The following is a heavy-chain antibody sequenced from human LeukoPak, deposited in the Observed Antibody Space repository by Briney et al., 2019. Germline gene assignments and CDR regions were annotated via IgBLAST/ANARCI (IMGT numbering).Heavy chain of an antibody. J-gene: IGHJ4*02. Sequence: SETLSLTCTVSGGSISSYYWTWIRQPPGKGLEWSGYIYYSGSTYYNPSLKSRVTISLDTSKNQFSLKLSSVTAADTAVYHCARAGKSYGTGYYFDYWGQGTLVTVSS. CDR2: IYYSGST. CDR3: ARAGKSYGTGYYFDY. V-gene: IGHV4-59*08. CDR1: GGSISSYY. D-gene: IGHD3-10*01.